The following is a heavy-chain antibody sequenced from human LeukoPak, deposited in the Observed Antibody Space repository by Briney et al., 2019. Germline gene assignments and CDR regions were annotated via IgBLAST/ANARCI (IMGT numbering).Heavy chain of an antibody. D-gene: IGHD3-22*01. Sequence: GGSLRLSCAASGFPFSTSAMNWVRQAPGKGLEWVSSITSDGAGTFYADSVNDRFTISRDNSKNTLYLQMSRLRAEDTAVYYCAKDRPNYHESNGHYYRPNGDYWGQGTLVTVSS. J-gene: IGHJ4*02. CDR3: AKDRPNYHESNGHYYRPNGDY. CDR2: ITSDGAGT. V-gene: IGHV3-23*01. CDR1: GFPFSTSA.